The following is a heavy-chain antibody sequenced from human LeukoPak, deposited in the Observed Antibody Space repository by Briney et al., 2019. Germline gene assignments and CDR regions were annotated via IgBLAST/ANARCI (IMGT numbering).Heavy chain of an antibody. Sequence: GGSLRLSCAASGFIFTDYYMSWVRQAPGKGLEWVSFNDSGSTSTRYADSVKGRFSISRDNAKNTLYLHMNSLRAEDTAVYYCARGRLSSGWYDDWGQGTLVTVSS. D-gene: IGHD6-19*01. V-gene: IGHV3-11*06. CDR1: GFIFTDYY. CDR2: NDSGSTST. J-gene: IGHJ4*02. CDR3: ARGRLSSGWYDD.